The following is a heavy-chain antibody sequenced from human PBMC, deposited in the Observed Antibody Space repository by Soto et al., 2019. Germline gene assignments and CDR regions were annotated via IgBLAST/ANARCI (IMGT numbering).Heavy chain of an antibody. D-gene: IGHD3-22*01. J-gene: IGHJ5*02. CDR3: ARSQDSSGYWNNCFDP. CDR1: GGTFSTYT. Sequence: QVQLVQSGTEVKKPGSSVKVSCKASGGTFSTYTMTWVRQAPGQGLEWMGGIIPLFGTANYAQKSQGRVTITADESTSTVYMELSSLRSEDTAVYYCARSQDSSGYWNNCFDPWGQGTLVTVSS. V-gene: IGHV1-69*01. CDR2: IIPLFGTA.